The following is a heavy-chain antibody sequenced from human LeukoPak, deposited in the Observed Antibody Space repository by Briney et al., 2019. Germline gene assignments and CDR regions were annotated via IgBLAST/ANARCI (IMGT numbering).Heavy chain of an antibody. CDR3: ARDSCGDSTGGLDY. V-gene: IGHV1-69*01. J-gene: IGHJ4*02. CDR2: ASPIFSTD. Sequence: ASVNVSCKASGGTFSIYAISWVRQAPGQGLEWMGGASPIFSTDNYAQKCQGRITIAADESTSTAYMERSSLRSDDTAVYYCARDSCGDSTGGLDYWGQGTLVTVSS. CDR1: GGTFSIYA. D-gene: IGHD4-17*01.